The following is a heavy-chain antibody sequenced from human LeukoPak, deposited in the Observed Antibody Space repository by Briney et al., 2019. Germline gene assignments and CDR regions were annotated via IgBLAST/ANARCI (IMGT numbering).Heavy chain of an antibody. V-gene: IGHV4-59*01. Sequence: PSETLSLTCTVSGDSITSYYWSWFRQPPGKGLEWVGYVYYTGSINYSPPLKSRLTMSVDTSKNQFALNLSSVAAADTAIYYCARGPYDSGGYYLPACDVWGRGTMVTVTS. J-gene: IGHJ3*01. CDR3: ARGPYDSGGYYLPACDV. D-gene: IGHD3-22*01. CDR1: GDSITSYY. CDR2: VYYTGSI.